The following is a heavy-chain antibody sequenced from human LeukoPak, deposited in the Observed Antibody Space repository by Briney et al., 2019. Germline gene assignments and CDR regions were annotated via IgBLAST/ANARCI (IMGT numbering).Heavy chain of an antibody. V-gene: IGHV1-69*13. CDR1: GGTFSSYA. Sequence: SVKVSCKASGGTFSSYAISWVRQAPGQGLEWMGEIIPIFGTANYAQKFQGRVTITADESTSTAYMELSSLRSEDTAVYYCAYYDSSGPDYWGQGTLVTVSS. CDR3: AYYDSSGPDY. J-gene: IGHJ4*02. CDR2: IIPIFGTA. D-gene: IGHD3-22*01.